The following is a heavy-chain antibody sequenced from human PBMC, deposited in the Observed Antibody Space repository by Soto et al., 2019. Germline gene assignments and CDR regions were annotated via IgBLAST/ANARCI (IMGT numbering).Heavy chain of an antibody. CDR3: AKVVYTSGWYVEY. Sequence: WLSXRLSGSSAVCTFIIYSIILFRHAPGKGLELVSAISGSCGSTYYADSVKGRFTISRENSKNTLYLQMNRLRAEDTAVYYCAKVVYTSGWYVEYWGPGPLV. D-gene: IGHD6-19*01. V-gene: IGHV3-23*01. J-gene: IGHJ4*02. CDR2: ISGSCGST. CDR1: VCTFIIYS.